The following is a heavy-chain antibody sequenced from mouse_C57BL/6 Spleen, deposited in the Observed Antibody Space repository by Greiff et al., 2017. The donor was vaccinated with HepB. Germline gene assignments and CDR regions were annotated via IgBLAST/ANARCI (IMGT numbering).Heavy chain of an antibody. CDR3: ARGLLRGYFDY. CDR1: GFTFSDYY. Sequence: DVMLVESGGGLVQPGGSLKLSCAASGFTFSDYYMYWVRQTPEKRLEWVAYISNGGGSTYYPDTVKGRFTISRDNAKNTLYLQMSRLKSEDTAMYYCARGLLRGYFDYWGQGTTLTVSS. CDR2: ISNGGGST. V-gene: IGHV5-12*01. J-gene: IGHJ2*01. D-gene: IGHD1-1*01.